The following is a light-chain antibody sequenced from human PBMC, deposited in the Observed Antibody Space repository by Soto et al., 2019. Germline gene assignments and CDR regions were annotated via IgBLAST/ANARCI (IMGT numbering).Light chain of an antibody. J-gene: IGKJ1*01. CDR3: QQYNNGWT. CDR2: GAS. Sequence: TRSVSPGERATLSCRARRYVSSNLAWYQQRPGQAPRLLIYGASTRATGIPARFSGSGSGTEFTLTISSLQSEDLGVYYCQQYNNGWTFGQGTKVDIK. CDR1: RYVSSN. V-gene: IGKV3-15*01.